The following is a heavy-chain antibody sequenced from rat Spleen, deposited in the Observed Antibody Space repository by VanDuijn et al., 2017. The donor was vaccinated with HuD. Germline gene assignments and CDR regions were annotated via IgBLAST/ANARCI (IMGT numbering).Heavy chain of an antibody. Sequence: EVQLVESDGGLVQPGRSLKLSCAASGFTFSDYYMAWVRQAPTKGLEWVAIISYDGLGTYYRDSVKGRFTISRDNPKSTLYLQMDSLGSEDTATYYCARSTYDYFDYWGQGVMLTVSS. CDR2: ISYDGLGT. CDR1: GFTFSDYY. D-gene: IGHD2-1*01. J-gene: IGHJ2*01. CDR3: ARSTYDYFDY. V-gene: IGHV5-29*01.